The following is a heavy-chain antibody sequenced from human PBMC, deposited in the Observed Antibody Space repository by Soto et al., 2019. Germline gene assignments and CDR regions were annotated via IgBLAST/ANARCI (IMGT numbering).Heavy chain of an antibody. Sequence: QVQLQQWGAGLLKPSETLSLTCAVYGGSFTGYYWSWIRQPPGKGLAWIGEINHSGSTNYNPSLKSRVTISVDTSKNQFSLKLSSVTAADTAVYYCARGWGAVADYWGQGTLVTVSS. CDR2: INHSGST. J-gene: IGHJ4*02. V-gene: IGHV4-34*01. CDR3: ARGWGAVADY. D-gene: IGHD6-19*01. CDR1: GGSFTGYY.